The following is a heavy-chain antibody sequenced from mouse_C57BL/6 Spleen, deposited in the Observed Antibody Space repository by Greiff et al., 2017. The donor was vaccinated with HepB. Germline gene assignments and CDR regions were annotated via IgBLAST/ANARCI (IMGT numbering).Heavy chain of an antibody. CDR2: IYPRSGNT. CDR1: GYTFTSYG. V-gene: IGHV1-81*01. Sequence: QVQLQQSGAELARPGASVKLSCKASGYTFTSYGISWVKQRTGQGLEWIGEIYPRSGNTYYNDKFKGKATLNADKSSSTAYMELRSLTSDDSAVYFCARPNYYGSPYWYFDVWGTGTTVTVSS. D-gene: IGHD1-1*01. CDR3: ARPNYYGSPYWYFDV. J-gene: IGHJ1*03.